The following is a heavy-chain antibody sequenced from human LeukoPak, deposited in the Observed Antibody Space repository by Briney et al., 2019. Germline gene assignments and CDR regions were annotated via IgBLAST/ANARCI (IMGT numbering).Heavy chain of an antibody. V-gene: IGHV3-21*01. CDR3: ARDSIGYSSSWSSFDY. CDR2: ISSSSSYI. Sequence: GGSLRLSCAASGFTFSSYSMNWVRQAPGKGLEWVSSISSSSSYIYYADSVKGRFTISRDNAKNSLYLQMNSLRAEDTAVYYCARDSIGYSSSWSSFDYWGQGTLVTVSS. J-gene: IGHJ4*02. CDR1: GFTFSSYS. D-gene: IGHD6-13*01.